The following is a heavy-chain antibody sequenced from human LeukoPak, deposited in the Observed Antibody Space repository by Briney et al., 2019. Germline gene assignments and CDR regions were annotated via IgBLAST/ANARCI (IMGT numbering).Heavy chain of an antibody. CDR3: AKGKINHEGAFDI. Sequence: QAGGSLRLSCAASGFTFSSYAMSWVRQAPGKGLEWVSAISGSGGSTYYADSVKGRFTISRDNSKKMLYLQMNSLRGDDTAVYFCAKGKINHEGAFDIWGQGTLVTVSS. V-gene: IGHV3-23*01. J-gene: IGHJ3*02. CDR2: ISGSGGST. CDR1: GFTFSSYA.